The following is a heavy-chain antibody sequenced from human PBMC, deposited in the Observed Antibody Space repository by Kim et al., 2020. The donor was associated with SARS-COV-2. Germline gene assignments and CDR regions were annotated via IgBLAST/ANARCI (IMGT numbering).Heavy chain of an antibody. J-gene: IGHJ6*02. Sequence: SETLSLTCAVSVGSLSGYHWTWVRQPPGKGLEWIGEINHSGTTNYNPSLRSRVAISIDTSKNQFSLKLNSVTAADTAVYFCARGCAGVVPSPILGIGPHSDYYAMDVWGRGTTVTVSS. CDR2: INHSGTT. CDR3: ARGCAGVVPSPILGIGPHSDYYAMDV. D-gene: IGHD7-27*01. V-gene: IGHV4-34*01. CDR1: VGSLSGYH.